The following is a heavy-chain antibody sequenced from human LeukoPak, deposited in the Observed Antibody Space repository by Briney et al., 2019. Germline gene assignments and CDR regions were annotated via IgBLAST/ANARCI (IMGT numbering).Heavy chain of an antibody. CDR3: ARGEGTMVRGRAFDI. J-gene: IGHJ3*02. V-gene: IGHV3-48*04. CDR2: ISSSSSTI. D-gene: IGHD3-10*01. Sequence: GGSLRLSCAASGFTFSSYAMSWVRQAPGKGLEWVSYISSSSSTIYYADSVKGRFTISRDNAKNSLYLQMNSLRAEDTAVYYCARGEGTMVRGRAFDIWGQGTMVTVSS. CDR1: GFTFSSYA.